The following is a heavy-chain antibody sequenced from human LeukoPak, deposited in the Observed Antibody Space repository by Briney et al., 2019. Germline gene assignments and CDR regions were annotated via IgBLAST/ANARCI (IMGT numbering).Heavy chain of an antibody. J-gene: IGHJ5*01. V-gene: IGHV6-1*01. Sequence: SQTLSLTCAISGDSVSSKGAAWNWIGQSPSRVLEWLGRTYYRSKWYYEYAASVESRININPDTSMNHFSLHLSSVSPEDTAVYFCARDIFFDSWSHGTLVTVSS. CDR3: ARDIFFDS. CDR2: TYYRSKWYY. D-gene: IGHD3-3*01. CDR1: GDSVSSKGAA.